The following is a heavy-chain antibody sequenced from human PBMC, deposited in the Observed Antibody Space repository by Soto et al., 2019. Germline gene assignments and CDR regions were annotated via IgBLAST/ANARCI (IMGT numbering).Heavy chain of an antibody. CDR1: GGSISSGGYY. V-gene: IGHV4-31*03. Sequence: SETQSLTCTVSGGSISSGGYYWSWIRQHPGKGLEWIGYIYYSGSTYYNPSLKSRVTISVDTSKNQFSLKLSSVTAADTAVYYCARDKEQLAPGEDYGMDVWGQGTTVTVSS. D-gene: IGHD6-6*01. CDR3: ARDKEQLAPGEDYGMDV. CDR2: IYYSGST. J-gene: IGHJ6*02.